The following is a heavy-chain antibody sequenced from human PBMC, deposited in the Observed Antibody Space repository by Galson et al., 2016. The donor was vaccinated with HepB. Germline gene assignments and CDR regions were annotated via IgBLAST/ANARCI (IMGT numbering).Heavy chain of an antibody. CDR2: ISSNSFHI. Sequence: SLRLSCATSGFSFSDYYMSWIRQAPGKGLEWVSSISSNSFHIYYADSVMGRFTISRDNAKNSLFLQMNSLRAEDTAVYYCARDATEAANDGFDIWGQGTMVTVSS. CDR1: GFSFSDYY. J-gene: IGHJ3*02. V-gene: IGHV3-11*06. D-gene: IGHD6-13*01. CDR3: ARDATEAANDGFDI.